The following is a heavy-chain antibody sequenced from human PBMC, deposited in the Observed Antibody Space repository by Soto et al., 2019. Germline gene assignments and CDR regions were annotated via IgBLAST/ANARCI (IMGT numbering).Heavy chain of an antibody. CDR2: IYHSGST. Sequence: SETLSLTCAVSGGSISSSNWWSWVRQPPGKGLEWIGEIYHSGSTNYNPSLKSRVTISVDTSKNQFSLKLSSVTAADTAVYYCARGRLGLRYYYMDVWGKGTTVTVSS. CDR1: GGSISSSNW. CDR3: ARGRLGLRYYYMDV. D-gene: IGHD4-17*01. V-gene: IGHV4-4*02. J-gene: IGHJ6*03.